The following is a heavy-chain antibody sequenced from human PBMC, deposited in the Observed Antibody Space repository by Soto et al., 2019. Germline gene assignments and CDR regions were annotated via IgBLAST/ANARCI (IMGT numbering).Heavy chain of an antibody. D-gene: IGHD3-22*01. CDR1: GFTFDDYA. CDR2: ISWNSGSI. CDR3: AKDISRGVTMTVPHAFDI. J-gene: IGHJ3*02. V-gene: IGHV3-9*01. Sequence: GGALRLSCAASGFTFDDYAMHWVRQAPGKGLEWVSGISWNSGSIGYADSVRGRFTTSRDNAKNSLYLQMNSLRADDTALYYCAKDISRGVTMTVPHAFDIWGQGTMVTV.